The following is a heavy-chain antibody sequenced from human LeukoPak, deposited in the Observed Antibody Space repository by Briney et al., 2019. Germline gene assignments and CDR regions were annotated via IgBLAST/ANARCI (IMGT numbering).Heavy chain of an antibody. D-gene: IGHD3-22*01. J-gene: IGHJ3*02. CDR1: GGSISSYY. CDR3: ARAQYYYDVSSAFDI. CDR2: IYYSGST. V-gene: IGHV4-59*01. Sequence: PSETLSLTCTVSGGSISSYYWSWIRQPPGKGLEWIGYIYYSGSTNYNPSLKSRVTISVDTSKNQFSLKLSSVTAADTAVYYCARAQYYYDVSSAFDIWGQGTMDTVSS.